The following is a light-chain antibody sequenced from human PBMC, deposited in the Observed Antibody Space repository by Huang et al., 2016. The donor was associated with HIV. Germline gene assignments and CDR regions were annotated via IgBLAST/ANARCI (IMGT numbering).Light chain of an antibody. Sequence: DIVMTQSPDSLAVSLGERATINCKSSQSVSFNPDNTNYLAWYQQKPGQPPKLLIYWASTRESGVPDRFSGSGSGTDFTLTISSLQAEDVAVYYCQQYYSTLTFGGGTKVEIK. CDR1: QSVSFNPDNTNY. V-gene: IGKV4-1*01. J-gene: IGKJ4*01. CDR2: WAS. CDR3: QQYYSTLT.